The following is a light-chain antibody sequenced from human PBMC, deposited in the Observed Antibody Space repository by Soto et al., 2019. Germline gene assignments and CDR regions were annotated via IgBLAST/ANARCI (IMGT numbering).Light chain of an antibody. CDR3: QQYNSYSRYT. CDR1: QSISSW. J-gene: IGKJ2*01. V-gene: IGKV1-5*03. CDR2: KAS. Sequence: DIPMTQSPSTLSASVGDRVTITCRANQSISSWLAWYQQKPGKAPKLLIYKASSLESGVPSRFSGSGSGTEFTLTISSLQPDDFATYYCQQYNSYSRYTFGQGTKLEIK.